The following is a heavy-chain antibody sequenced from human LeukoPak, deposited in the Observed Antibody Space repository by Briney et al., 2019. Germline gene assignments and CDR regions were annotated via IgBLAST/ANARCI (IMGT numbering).Heavy chain of an antibody. CDR1: GFTFSSYG. D-gene: IGHD3-10*01. Sequence: GGSLRLSCAASGFTFSSYGMSWVRQAPGKGLQWVSVIIGSGSSTYYTDSVKGRFTVSRDNSKNTVYLQMNSLRAEDTAVYYCAKGPRTVRFGDRHKGMFDYWGQGTLVTVSS. V-gene: IGHV3-23*01. CDR3: AKGPRTVRFGDRHKGMFDY. CDR2: IIGSGSST. J-gene: IGHJ4*02.